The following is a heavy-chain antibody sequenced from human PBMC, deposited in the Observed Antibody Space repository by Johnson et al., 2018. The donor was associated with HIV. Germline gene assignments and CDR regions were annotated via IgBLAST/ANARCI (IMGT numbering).Heavy chain of an antibody. J-gene: IGHJ3*02. CDR1: GFTFRNYA. CDR2: ISGSGGST. CDR3: ARDLPPWRVVTAGGAFDI. Sequence: VQLVESGVDLVQPGGSLRLSCAASGFTFRNYALTWVRQAPGKGLDWVSSISGSGGSTHYADSVKGRFTISRDNSKNTLYLQMNSLRAEDTAVYYCARDLPPWRVVTAGGAFDIWGQGTMVTVSS. D-gene: IGHD2-21*02. V-gene: IGHV3-23*04.